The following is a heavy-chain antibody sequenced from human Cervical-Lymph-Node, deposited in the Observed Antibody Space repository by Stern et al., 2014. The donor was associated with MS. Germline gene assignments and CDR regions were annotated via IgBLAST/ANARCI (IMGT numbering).Heavy chain of an antibody. J-gene: IGHJ4*02. CDR2: INPNSGGT. Sequence: QVQLVQSGAEVKKPGASVKGSCKASGYTFTGYYMHWVRQAPGQGLEWMGRINPNSGGTNYAQKFQGRVTMTRDTSISTAYMELSRLRSDDTAVYYCARGWGGDGYKHPPDYWGQGTLVTVSS. CDR1: GYTFTGYY. V-gene: IGHV1-2*06. CDR3: ARGWGGDGYKHPPDY. D-gene: IGHD5-24*01.